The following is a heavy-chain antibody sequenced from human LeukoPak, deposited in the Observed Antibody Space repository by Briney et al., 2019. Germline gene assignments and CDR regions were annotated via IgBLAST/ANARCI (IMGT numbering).Heavy chain of an antibody. CDR3: ARESSGYPDY. J-gene: IGHJ4*02. CDR1: GFTFSSYA. Sequence: GGSLRLSCAASGFTFSSYAMHWVRQGPGKGLGWVSVISYDGSNIYYPDSVKGRFTISRDNSKNTLYLQMNSLRAEDTAVYYCARESSGYPDYWGQGTLVTVSS. CDR2: ISYDGSNI. D-gene: IGHD3-22*01. V-gene: IGHV3-30*03.